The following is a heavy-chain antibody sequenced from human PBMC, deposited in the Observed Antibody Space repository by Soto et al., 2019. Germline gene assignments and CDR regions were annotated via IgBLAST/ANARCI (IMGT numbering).Heavy chain of an antibody. CDR3: AGGRIVVVGSRAYYGMDV. Sequence: QVHLLLQSGAEVKKPGSSVKVSCKASGGTPSNSAISWVRQAPGQGLEWMGGIIPVFGLVKYAQNFQDRVTITADESTNTAYMELSSLRPEDTAVYYCAGGRIVVVGSRAYYGMDVWGQGTTVTVSS. D-gene: IGHD3-22*01. CDR2: IIPVFGLV. J-gene: IGHJ6*02. CDR1: GGTPSNSA. V-gene: IGHV1-69*01.